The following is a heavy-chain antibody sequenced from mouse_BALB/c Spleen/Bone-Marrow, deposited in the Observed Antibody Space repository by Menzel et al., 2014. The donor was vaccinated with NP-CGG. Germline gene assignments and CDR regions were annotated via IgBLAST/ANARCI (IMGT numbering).Heavy chain of an antibody. CDR2: INPGSGGT. CDR3: ARAIYYDYDDGGPFVY. D-gene: IGHD2-4*01. CDR1: GYAFTNYL. J-gene: IGHJ3*01. Sequence: VQLQQADAELVRPGTSVKVSCKAYGYAFTNYLIEWVKKRPGQGLEWIGVINPGSGGTNYMEKFKGKATLTADNSSSTAYMQVSSLTSDDSAVYFCARAIYYDYDDGGPFVYWVQGPLVTAS. V-gene: IGHV1-54*01.